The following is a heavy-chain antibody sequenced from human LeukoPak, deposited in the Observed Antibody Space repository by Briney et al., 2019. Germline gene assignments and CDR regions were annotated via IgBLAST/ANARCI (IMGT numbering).Heavy chain of an antibody. D-gene: IGHD2-2*01. CDR2: ISSSSSYI. CDR1: GFTVSSNY. J-gene: IGHJ6*04. CDR3: ARTRGYCSSTSCYRDV. V-gene: IGHV3-21*01. Sequence: GGSLRLSCAASGFTVSSNYMSWVRQAPGKGLEWVSSISSSSSYIYYADSVKGRFTISRDNAKNSLYLQMNSLRAEDTAVYYCARTRGYCSSTSCYRDVWGKGTTVTVSS.